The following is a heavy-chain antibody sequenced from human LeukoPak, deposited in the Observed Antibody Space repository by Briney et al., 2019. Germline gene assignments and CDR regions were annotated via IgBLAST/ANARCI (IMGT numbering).Heavy chain of an antibody. V-gene: IGHV3-23*01. CDR1: GITFSSYG. J-gene: IGHJ3*02. D-gene: IGHD6-13*01. CDR3: AKRGSSWYGAKDGDAFDI. Sequence: RPGGSLRLSCAASGITFSSYGMSWVRQAPGKGLEWVSSISSTGGTTYYADSVKGRFTISRDNSKNTLYLQMNSLRAEDTAIYYCAKRGSSWYGAKDGDAFDIWGQGTMVTVSS. CDR2: ISSTGGTT.